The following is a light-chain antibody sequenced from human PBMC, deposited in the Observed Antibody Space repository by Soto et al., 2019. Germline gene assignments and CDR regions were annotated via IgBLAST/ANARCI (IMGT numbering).Light chain of an antibody. Sequence: EIVLTQSPGTLSLSPGERATLSCRASQSVSSSYLAWYQQKPGQAPRLLIYGASSRATDIPDRFSGSGSGTDFTLTISRLEPEDFAVYYCQQYGSSPAQTFGQGTKVEIK. V-gene: IGKV3-20*01. CDR3: QQYGSSPAQT. CDR2: GAS. J-gene: IGKJ1*01. CDR1: QSVSSSY.